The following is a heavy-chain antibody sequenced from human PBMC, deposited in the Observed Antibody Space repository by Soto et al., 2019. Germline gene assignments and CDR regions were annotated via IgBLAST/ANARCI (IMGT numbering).Heavy chain of an antibody. J-gene: IGHJ4*02. CDR2: IIHIFGTA. CDR3: AIEKGDVYHWEYFDY. CDR1: GGTFSSYA. Sequence: QVQLVQSGAEVKKPGSSVKVSCKASGGTFSSYAISWVRQAPGQGLEWMGGIIHIFGTANYAQKFQGRVTIPADESTSKAYRELSSVRSEDTAVYYCAIEKGDVYHWEYFDYWGQGTLVTVSS. V-gene: IGHV1-69*12. D-gene: IGHD1-26*01.